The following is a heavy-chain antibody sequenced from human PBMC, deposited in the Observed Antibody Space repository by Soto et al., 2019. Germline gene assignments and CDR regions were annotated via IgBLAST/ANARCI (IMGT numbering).Heavy chain of an antibody. CDR3: ASDSSYYYDSTAYYSNWFDP. D-gene: IGHD3-22*01. J-gene: IGHJ5*02. CDR2: IFYSGST. V-gene: IGHV4-39*01. CDR1: GGSISGSSDY. Sequence: QLQLQESGPGLVKSSETLSLTCTVSGGSISGSSDYWGWIRQPPGKGLEWIGSIFYSGSTYYNPSLKRRVTISVDRSKNQFSLKLSSVTAADTSVYYCASDSSYYYDSTAYYSNWFDPWGQGMLVTVSS.